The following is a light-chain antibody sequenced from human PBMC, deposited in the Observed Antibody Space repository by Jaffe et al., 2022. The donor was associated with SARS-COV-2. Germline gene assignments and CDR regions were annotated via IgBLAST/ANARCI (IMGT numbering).Light chain of an antibody. CDR3: QEYGTSLGT. CDR2: GSS. V-gene: IGKV3-20*01. CDR1: QSITRNY. J-gene: IGKJ3*01. Sequence: ETVLTQSPGTLSLSPGERATLSCRASQSITRNYLAWYQQKPGQAPRLLIHGSSNRATGIPDRFSGSGSGTDFTLTISRLEPEDFALYYCQEYGTSLGTFGPGTKVEI.